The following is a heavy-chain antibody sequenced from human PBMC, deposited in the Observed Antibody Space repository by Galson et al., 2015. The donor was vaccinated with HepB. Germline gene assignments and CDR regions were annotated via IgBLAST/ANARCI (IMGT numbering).Heavy chain of an antibody. D-gene: IGHD6-6*01. CDR1: GFTFSRYA. V-gene: IGHV3-30*18. CDR3: AKGDVAYSSSSGGFHY. Sequence: SLRLSCAASGFTFSRYAMHWVRQAPGKGLEWVAVLSYDGRNKKYGDTVEGRFTISRDNSRDTLSVHMDRLTVEDTAIYYCAKGDVAYSSSSGGFHYWGQGILVTVSS. CDR2: LSYDGRNK. J-gene: IGHJ4*02.